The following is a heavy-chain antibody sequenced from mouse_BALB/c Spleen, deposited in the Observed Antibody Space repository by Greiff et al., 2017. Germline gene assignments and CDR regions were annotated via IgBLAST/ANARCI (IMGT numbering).Heavy chain of an antibody. J-gene: IGHJ3*01. V-gene: IGHV2-9*02. CDR3: ARDLPLYGGGFAY. Sequence: GQLVESGPGLVAPSQSLSITCTVSGFSLTSYGVHWVRQPPGKGLEWLGVIWAGGSTNYNSALMSRLSISKDNSKSQVFLKMNSLQTDDTAMYYCARDLPLYGGGFAYWGQGTLVTVSA. CDR2: IWAGGST. CDR1: GFSLTSYG. D-gene: IGHD1-1*01.